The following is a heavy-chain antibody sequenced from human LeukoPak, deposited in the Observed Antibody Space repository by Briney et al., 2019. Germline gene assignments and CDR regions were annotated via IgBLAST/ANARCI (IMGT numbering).Heavy chain of an antibody. Sequence: GGSLRLSRAASGFTFSSYAMHWVRQAPGKGLEGVAVISYDGSNKYYADSVKGRFTISRDNSKNTLYLQMNSLRAEDTAVYYCARGRFPKYFDYWGQGSLVTVSS. J-gene: IGHJ4*02. CDR3: ARGRFPKYFDY. CDR1: GFTFSSYA. CDR2: ISYDGSNK. V-gene: IGHV3-30-3*01.